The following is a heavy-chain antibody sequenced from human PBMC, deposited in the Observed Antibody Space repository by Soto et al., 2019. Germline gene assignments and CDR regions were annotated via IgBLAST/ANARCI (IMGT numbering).Heavy chain of an antibody. CDR2: IYWDGDK. V-gene: IGHV2-5*02. J-gene: IGHJ6*02. CDR1: GFSLNTGGLG. Sequence: QITLKESGPTLVKPTQTLTLTCTFSGFSLNTGGLGVGWIRQPPGKALECLALIYWDGDKRYSPSLKSSLCITQVASYSQVVLTMINMDPVDTATYYCAHSRCGGDCLRYYSSHYYYGMDVWGQGTTVTVSS. CDR3: AHSRCGGDCLRYYSSHYYYGMDV. D-gene: IGHD2-21*02.